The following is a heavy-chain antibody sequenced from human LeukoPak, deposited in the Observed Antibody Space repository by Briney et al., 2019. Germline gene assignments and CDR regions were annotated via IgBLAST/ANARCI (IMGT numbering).Heavy chain of an antibody. Sequence: PSETLSLTCTVSGGSISSFYWSWIRQPAGKGLEWIGRIYNSGSTNYNPSLKSRVTMSLDTSKNQVSLKLSSVTAAGTAVYYCAIDRGSGSEGFDPWGQGTLATVSS. D-gene: IGHD3-10*01. CDR1: GGSISSFY. CDR2: IYNSGST. CDR3: AIDRGSGSEGFDP. J-gene: IGHJ5*02. V-gene: IGHV4-4*07.